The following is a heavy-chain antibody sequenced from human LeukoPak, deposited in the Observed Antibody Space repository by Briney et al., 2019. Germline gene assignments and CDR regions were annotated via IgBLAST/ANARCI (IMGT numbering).Heavy chain of an antibody. D-gene: IGHD4-23*01. V-gene: IGHV1-8*01. CDR1: GYTFTRYD. CDR2: INPNSGNT. Sequence: ASVKVSCKASGYTFTRYDMNWVRQATGQGLEWLGWINPNSGNTGYAQKFQGRVTMTGNTSISTAYMELSSLRSEDTAVYYCARDYGGNSGWFDPWGQGTLVTVSS. J-gene: IGHJ5*02. CDR3: ARDYGGNSGWFDP.